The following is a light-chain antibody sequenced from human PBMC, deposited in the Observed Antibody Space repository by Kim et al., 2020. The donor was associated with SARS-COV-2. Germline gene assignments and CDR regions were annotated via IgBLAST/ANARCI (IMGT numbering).Light chain of an antibody. V-gene: IGLV4-69*01. CDR3: QTWATGIHV. CDR1: SAYSTYA. Sequence: ASVPLPCTLSSAYSTYAIAWHQQQPQKGPRFLMKVNSDGSHTKGDGIPDRFSGSSSGAERYLTISSLQSEDEADYYCQTWATGIHVFGSGTKVTVL. CDR2: VNSDGSH. J-gene: IGLJ1*01.